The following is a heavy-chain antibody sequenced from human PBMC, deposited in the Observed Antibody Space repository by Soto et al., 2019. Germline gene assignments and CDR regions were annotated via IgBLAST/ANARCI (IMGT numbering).Heavy chain of an antibody. CDR3: AKALYDSSGYYPNWFDP. V-gene: IGHV3-53*05. D-gene: IGHD3-22*01. Sequence: LRLSCAASGFTVSSNYMSWVRQAPGKGLEWVSVIYSGGSTYYTDSVKGRFTISRDSSKNTLYLQMNSLRAEDTAVYYCAKALYDSSGYYPNWFDPWGQGTLVTVSS. CDR1: GFTVSSNY. J-gene: IGHJ5*02. CDR2: IYSGGST.